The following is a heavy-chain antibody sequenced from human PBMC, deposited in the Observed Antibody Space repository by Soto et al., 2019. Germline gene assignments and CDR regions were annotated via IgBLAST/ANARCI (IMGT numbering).Heavy chain of an antibody. CDR2: IYYSGST. D-gene: IGHD5-18*01. CDR3: ARVQSDTAMVYYFDY. Sequence: PSETLSLTXTVSGGSISSYYWSWIRQPPGKGLEWIGYIYYSGSTNYNPSLKSRVTISVDTSKNQFSLKLSSVTAADTAVYYCARVQSDTAMVYYFDYWGQGTLVTVSS. J-gene: IGHJ4*02. CDR1: GGSISSYY. V-gene: IGHV4-59*01.